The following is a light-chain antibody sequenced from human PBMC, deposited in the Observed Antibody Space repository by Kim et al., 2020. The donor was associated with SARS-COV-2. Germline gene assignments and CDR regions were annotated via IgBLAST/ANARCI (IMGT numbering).Light chain of an antibody. CDR2: WAS. CDR3: QKYYSTPYT. CDR1: QSVLHSSNSNNY. V-gene: IGKV4-1*01. J-gene: IGKJ2*01. Sequence: DIVMTQSPDSLAVSLGERATINCRSSQSVLHSSNSNNYLAWYQQKPGQPPKLLIYWASTRESGVTDRFSGSGSGSDFTLTISSLQAEDVAVYYCQKYYSTPYTFGQGTRLEIK.